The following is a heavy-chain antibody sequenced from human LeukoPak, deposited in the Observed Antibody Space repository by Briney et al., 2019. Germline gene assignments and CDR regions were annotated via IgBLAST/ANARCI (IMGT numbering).Heavy chain of an antibody. D-gene: IGHD6-13*01. Sequence: GASVKVSCKASGYAFTSYAMNWVRQAPGQGLEWMGWINTNTGNPTYAQGFTGRFVFSLDTSVSTAYLQISSLKAEDTAVYYCARDASWQQLRNWFDPWGQGTLVTVSS. J-gene: IGHJ5*02. CDR2: INTNTGNP. V-gene: IGHV7-4-1*02. CDR3: ARDASWQQLRNWFDP. CDR1: GYAFTSYA.